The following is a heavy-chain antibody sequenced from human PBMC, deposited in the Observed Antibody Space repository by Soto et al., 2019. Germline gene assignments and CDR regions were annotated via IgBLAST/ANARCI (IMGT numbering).Heavy chain of an antibody. CDR1: GCSINSYY. D-gene: IGHD2-15*01. J-gene: IGHJ4*02. Sequence: PSETLSLTCTVSGCSINSYYWSWIRQPPGKGLEWIGSIYYSGSTYYNPSLKSRVTISVDTSKNQFSLRLSSVTAADTAVYYCARHYCSGGSCYYFDQWGQGTLVTVSS. CDR2: IYYSGST. CDR3: ARHYCSGGSCYYFDQ. V-gene: IGHV4-59*08.